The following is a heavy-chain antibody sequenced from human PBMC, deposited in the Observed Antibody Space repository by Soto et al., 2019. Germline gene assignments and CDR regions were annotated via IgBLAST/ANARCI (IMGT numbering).Heavy chain of an antibody. J-gene: IGHJ4*02. CDR3: AHSPVPWNNHLDY. CDR1: GFSLSTSGVG. D-gene: IGHD1-1*01. CDR2: IYWDYDK. V-gene: IGHV2-5*02. Sequence: QITLKESGPTLVKPTQTLTLTCTFSGFSLSTSGVGVGWCSQPPGNALEWLALIYWDYDKRYSPSLKSRLNIPEDTTKNPVVLTMTNIDLVDTATYYCAHSPVPWNNHLDYWGQGNMVHVSS.